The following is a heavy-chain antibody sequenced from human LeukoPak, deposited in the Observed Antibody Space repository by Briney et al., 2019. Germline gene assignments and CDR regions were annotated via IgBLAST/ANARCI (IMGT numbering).Heavy chain of an antibody. CDR2: IYYSGST. D-gene: IGHD3-22*01. J-gene: IGHJ5*02. CDR3: ARAYRIYDSSGYSVSWFDP. CDR1: GGSISSYY. Sequence: SETLSLTCTVSGGSISSYYWSWIRQPPGKGLEWIGYIYYSGSTNYNPSLKSRVTISVDTSKNQFSLKLSSVTAADTAVYYCARAYRIYDSSGYSVSWFDPWGQGTLVTVSS. V-gene: IGHV4-59*01.